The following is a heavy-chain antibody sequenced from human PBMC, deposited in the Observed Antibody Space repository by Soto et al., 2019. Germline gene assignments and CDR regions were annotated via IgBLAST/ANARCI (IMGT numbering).Heavy chain of an antibody. D-gene: IGHD3-10*01. CDR2: IWYDGSNK. J-gene: IGHJ5*02. V-gene: IGHV3-33*01. CDR1: GGTSSSYG. Sequence: HPGGCLRLSCAASGGTSSSYGMHWVRQAPGKGLEWVAVIWYDGSNKYYADSVKGRFTISRDNSKNTLYLQMNSLRAEDTAVYYCAREGPIRITMVRGGNYWFDPWGQG. CDR3: AREGPIRITMVRGGNYWFDP.